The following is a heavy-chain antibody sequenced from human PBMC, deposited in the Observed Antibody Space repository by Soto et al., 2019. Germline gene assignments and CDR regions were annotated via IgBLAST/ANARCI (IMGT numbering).Heavy chain of an antibody. CDR1: GFTFSSYG. CDR3: ARDYDCTNGVCYHDAFDI. J-gene: IGHJ3*02. CDR2: IWYDGSNK. V-gene: IGHV3-33*01. Sequence: GGSLRLSCAASGFTFSSYGMHWVRQAPGKGLEWVAVIWYDGSNKYYADSVKGRFTISRDNSKNTLYLQINSLRAEDTAVYYCARDYDCTNGVCYHDAFDIWGQGTMVTVSS. D-gene: IGHD2-8*01.